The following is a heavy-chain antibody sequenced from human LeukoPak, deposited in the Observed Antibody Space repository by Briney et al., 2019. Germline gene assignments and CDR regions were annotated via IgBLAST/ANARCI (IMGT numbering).Heavy chain of an antibody. J-gene: IGHJ1*01. D-gene: IGHD6-13*01. CDR2: ISGSDGST. V-gene: IGHV3-23*01. CDR1: GFTFSSYA. Sequence: GGSLRLSWAASGFTFSSYAMSWVRQAPVKGLEWVSTISGSDGSTYYADSAKGRFTISRDNSKNTLYLQMNSLRAEDTAVYYCAKDVPPGILFHPWGQGTLVTVSS. CDR3: AKDVPPGILFHP.